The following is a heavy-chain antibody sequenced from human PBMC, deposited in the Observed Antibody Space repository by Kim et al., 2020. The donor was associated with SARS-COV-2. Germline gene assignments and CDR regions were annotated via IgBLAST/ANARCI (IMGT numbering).Heavy chain of an antibody. D-gene: IGHD1-26*01. V-gene: IGHV1-24*01. Sequence: ASVKVSCKVSGYTLTELSMHWVRQAPGKGLEWMGGFDPEDGETIYAQKFQGRVNMTEDTSTDTAYMELSSLRSEDTAVYYCATTAAIAGAPFCYYWGQGTLVTVSS. J-gene: IGHJ4*02. CDR2: FDPEDGET. CDR1: GYTLTELS. CDR3: ATTAAIAGAPFCYY.